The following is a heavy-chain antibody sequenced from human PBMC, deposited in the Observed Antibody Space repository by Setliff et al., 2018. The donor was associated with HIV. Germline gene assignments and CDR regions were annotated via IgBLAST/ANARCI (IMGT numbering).Heavy chain of an antibody. D-gene: IGHD6-13*01. V-gene: IGHV1-24*01. Sequence: ASVKVSCKISGYTLTELSIHWVRQATGKGLAWMANFDPADGETFDAQKFQGRLTMTEDTSTDTAYMELGSLRSDDTAIDYCATDPGYSSTWYSESFQHWGQGTVVTVSS. CDR3: ATDPGYSSTWYSESFQH. CDR1: GYTLTELS. J-gene: IGHJ1*01. CDR2: FDPADGET.